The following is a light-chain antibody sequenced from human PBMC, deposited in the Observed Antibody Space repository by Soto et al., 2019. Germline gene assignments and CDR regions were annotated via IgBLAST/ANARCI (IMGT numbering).Light chain of an antibody. CDR3: QSFDTRLTGSRV. V-gene: IGLV2-14*01. CDR2: VVS. J-gene: IGLJ3*02. Sequence: QSALAQPTSVSGSPGQSIAISCTGTSSDVGGYNYVSWHQQHPGKAPKVLISVVSNRPSGVSDRFSGSKSGASGSLAITGLQTEDEAVYYCQSFDTRLTGSRVFGGGTKLTVL. CDR1: SSDVGGYNY.